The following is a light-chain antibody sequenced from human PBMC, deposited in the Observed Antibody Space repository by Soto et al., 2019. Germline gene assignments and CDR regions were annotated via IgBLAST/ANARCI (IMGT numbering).Light chain of an antibody. V-gene: IGKV1-8*01. CDR2: AAS. Sequence: AIRMTQSPSSFSASTGDRVTITCRASQGISSYLAWYQQKPGKAPKLLIYAASTLQSGVPSRFSGSGSGTDFTLTISCLQSEDFASYYCQQYSRDSTFGQGTKVEI. J-gene: IGKJ1*01. CDR1: QGISSY. CDR3: QQYSRDST.